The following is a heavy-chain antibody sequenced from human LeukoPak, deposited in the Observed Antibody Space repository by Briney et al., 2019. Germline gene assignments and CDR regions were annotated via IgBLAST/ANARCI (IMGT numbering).Heavy chain of an antibody. V-gene: IGHV3-33*01. D-gene: IGHD3-22*01. Sequence: GGSLRLSCAASGFTFSSYGMHWVRQAPGKGLEWVAVIWYDGSNKYYADSVKGRFTISRDNSKNTLYLQMNSLRAEDTAVYYCARDPRPYYYDSSGYPQSDYWGQGTLVTVSS. CDR3: ARDPRPYYYDSSGYPQSDY. J-gene: IGHJ4*02. CDR2: IWYDGSNK. CDR1: GFTFSSYG.